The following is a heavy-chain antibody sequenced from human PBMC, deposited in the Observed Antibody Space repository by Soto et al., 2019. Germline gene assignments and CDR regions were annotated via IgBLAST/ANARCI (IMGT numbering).Heavy chain of an antibody. CDR2: IIPIFGSA. CDR3: AKDGSKVVYFGNWFDP. J-gene: IGHJ5*02. V-gene: IGHV1-69*15. Sequence: QVQLVQSGAEVKKPGSSVKVSCKASGGTFSNYAITWVRQAPGQGLEWLGRIIPIFGSANFAQKFQGRVTLTADESTTTAYMELSNLKSDDTAVYYCAKDGSKVVYFGNWFDPWGQGTLVTVSS. D-gene: IGHD1-1*01. CDR1: GGTFSNYA.